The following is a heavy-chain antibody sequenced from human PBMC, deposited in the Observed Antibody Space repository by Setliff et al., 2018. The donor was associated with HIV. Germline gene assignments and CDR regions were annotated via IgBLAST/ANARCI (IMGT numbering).Heavy chain of an antibody. CDR1: GYTFTGYY. CDR2: INPNSGDT. CDR3: ARNPDTSGYLYYYYYMDV. Sequence: GASVKVSCKASGYTFTGYYMHWVRQAPGQGLEWMGWINPNSGDTNYAQKFQGRVTMTRDTSISTAYMELSRLRSDDTAVYYCARNPDTSGYLYYYYYMDVWGKGTTVTVSS. V-gene: IGHV1-2*02. J-gene: IGHJ6*03. D-gene: IGHD3-22*01.